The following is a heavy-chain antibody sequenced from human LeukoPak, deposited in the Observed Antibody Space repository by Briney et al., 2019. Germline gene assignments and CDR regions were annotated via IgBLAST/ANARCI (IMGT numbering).Heavy chain of an antibody. J-gene: IGHJ6*03. CDR3: ARQYYSDSSGYYDAGYYYYYMDV. Sequence: ASVKVSCKASGYTFTRYDINWVRQATGQGLEWMGWINPNNGNTGYAQKFQGRVTITRNTSIRTAYMELSSLRSEDTAVYYCARQYYSDSSGYYDAGYYYYYMDVWGKGTTVTVSS. CDR2: INPNNGNT. V-gene: IGHV1-8*03. D-gene: IGHD3-22*01. CDR1: GYTFTRYD.